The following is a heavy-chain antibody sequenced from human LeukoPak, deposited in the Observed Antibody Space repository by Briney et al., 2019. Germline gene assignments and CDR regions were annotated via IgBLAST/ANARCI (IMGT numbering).Heavy chain of an antibody. V-gene: IGHV4-38-2*01. CDR1: GYSISSGYY. J-gene: IGHJ4*02. D-gene: IGHD2-2*03. Sequence: PSETLSLTCAVSGYSISSGYYWGWIRQPPGKGLEWIGSIYHSGSTYYNSSLKSRVTISVDTSKNQFSLKLSSVTAADTAVYYCARHSRVVDIVVVPAALSDYWGQGTLVTVSS. CDR3: ARHSRVVDIVVVPAALSDY. CDR2: IYHSGST.